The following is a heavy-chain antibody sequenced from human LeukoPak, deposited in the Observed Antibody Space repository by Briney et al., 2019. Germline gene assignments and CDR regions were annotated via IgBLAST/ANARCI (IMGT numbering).Heavy chain of an antibody. CDR2: IRQDGSEK. CDR3: ATGRGNYFEY. V-gene: IGHV3-7*05. D-gene: IGHD3-10*01. J-gene: IGHJ4*02. Sequence: PGGSLRLSCAASGFTFSKYWMSWVRQAPGKGLEWVANIRQDGSEKYYVDSVKGRFINSRDNAKNLLYLQMNSLRAEDTAVYYCATGRGNYFEYWGQGTLVTVSS. CDR1: GFTFSKYW.